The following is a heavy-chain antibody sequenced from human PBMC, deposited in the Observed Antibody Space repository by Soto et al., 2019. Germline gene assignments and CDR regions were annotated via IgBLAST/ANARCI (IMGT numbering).Heavy chain of an antibody. D-gene: IGHD3-16*01. CDR2: ISSSSSYI. Sequence: EVQLVESGGGLVKPGGSLRLSCAASGFTFSSYSMNWVRQAPGKGLEWVSSISSSSSYIYYADSVKGRFTISRDNAKKSLYLQMNSLRAEDTAVYYCARGKLTSRGLGEFIFPPRAFDIWGQGTMVTVSS. CDR3: ARGKLTSRGLGEFIFPPRAFDI. CDR1: GFTFSSYS. J-gene: IGHJ3*02. V-gene: IGHV3-21*01.